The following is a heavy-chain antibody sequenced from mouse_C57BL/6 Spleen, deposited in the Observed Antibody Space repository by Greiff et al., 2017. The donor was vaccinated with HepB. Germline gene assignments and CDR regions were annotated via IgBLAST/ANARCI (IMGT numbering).Heavy chain of an antibody. CDR2: ISSGGDYI. CDR3: TRIWLLRPYAMDY. J-gene: IGHJ4*01. V-gene: IGHV5-9-1*02. CDR1: GFTFSSYA. D-gene: IGHD2-3*01. Sequence: EVKLMESGEGLVKPGGSLKLSCAASGFTFSSYAMSWVRQTPEKRLEWVAYISSGGDYIYYADTVKGRFTISRDNARNTLYLQMSSLKSEDTAMYYCTRIWLLRPYAMDYWGQGTSVTVSS.